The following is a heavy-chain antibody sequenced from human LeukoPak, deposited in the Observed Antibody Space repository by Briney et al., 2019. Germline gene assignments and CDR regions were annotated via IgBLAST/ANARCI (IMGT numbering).Heavy chain of an antibody. D-gene: IGHD2-2*01. Sequence: SETLSLTCTVSGGSISSYYWSWIRQPPGKGLEWIGYISYRGNTNYNPSLKSRVTISLDTSKNQFSLKLSSVTAADTAVYYCASLYCTRTSCKVDPWGQGTLVTVSS. V-gene: IGHV4-59*01. CDR1: GGSISSYY. CDR3: ASLYCTRTSCKVDP. CDR2: ISYRGNT. J-gene: IGHJ5*02.